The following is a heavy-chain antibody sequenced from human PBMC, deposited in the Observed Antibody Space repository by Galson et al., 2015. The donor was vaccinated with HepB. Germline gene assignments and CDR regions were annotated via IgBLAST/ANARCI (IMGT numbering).Heavy chain of an antibody. Sequence: SLRLSCAASGFTFSSYAMHWVRQAPGKGLEWVAVISYDGSNKYYADSVKGRFTISRDNSRNTLYLQMNSLRAEDTAVYYCARPLSSSWSQRSFSDYWGQGTLVTVSS. J-gene: IGHJ4*02. CDR3: ARPLSSSWSQRSFSDY. D-gene: IGHD6-13*01. CDR2: ISYDGSNK. V-gene: IGHV3-30*04. CDR1: GFTFSSYA.